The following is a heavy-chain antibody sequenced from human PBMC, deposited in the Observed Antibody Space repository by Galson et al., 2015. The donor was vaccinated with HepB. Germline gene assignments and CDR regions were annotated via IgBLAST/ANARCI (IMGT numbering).Heavy chain of an antibody. Sequence: SVKVSCKASGGIFSSHAISWVRQAPGKGLEWMGGIIGLFGTPKHAQKFPGRVTITADKSKSTAFMEMSSLRSEDTAVYYCVRHSGYSFGYELGYFDYWGQGTLVTVSS. CDR3: VRHSGYSFGYELGYFDY. CDR1: GGIFSSHA. J-gene: IGHJ4*02. CDR2: IIGLFGTP. V-gene: IGHV1-69*06. D-gene: IGHD5-18*01.